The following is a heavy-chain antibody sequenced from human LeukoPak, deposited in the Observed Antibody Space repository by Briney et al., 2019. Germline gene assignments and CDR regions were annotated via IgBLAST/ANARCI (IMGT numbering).Heavy chain of an antibody. CDR2: ISGSGGST. CDR3: AKDGGYGSGSYYPDY. J-gene: IGHJ4*02. V-gene: IGHV3-23*01. Sequence: GGSLRLSCAASGFTFSNYAMSWVRQAPGKGLEWVSGISGSGGSTNYADSVKGRFTMSRDNSKNTLYLQMNSLRAEDTAVYYCAKDGGYGSGSYYPDYWGQGTLVTVSS. D-gene: IGHD3-10*01. CDR1: GFTFSNYA.